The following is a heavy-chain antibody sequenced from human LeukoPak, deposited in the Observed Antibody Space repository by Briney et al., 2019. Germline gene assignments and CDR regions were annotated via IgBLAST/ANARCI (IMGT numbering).Heavy chain of an antibody. CDR3: LREVDWKYAFDY. CDR1: GFIFSTFV. J-gene: IGHJ4*02. Sequence: QTGGSLRLSCAASGFIFSTFVMHWIRQAPGKGLEGVAVIRPDGSHISYVDPVKGRFTISRDNSNNMLYLHMSSLRAEDTALYYCLREVDWKYAFDYWGRGTLVTVSS. CDR2: IRPDGSHI. V-gene: IGHV3-33*01. D-gene: IGHD1-7*01.